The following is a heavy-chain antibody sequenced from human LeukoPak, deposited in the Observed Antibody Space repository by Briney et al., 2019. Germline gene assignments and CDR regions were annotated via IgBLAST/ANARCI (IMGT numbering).Heavy chain of an antibody. CDR2: ISSSSSYI. CDR3: AKRSRVTAIDY. D-gene: IGHD2-21*02. CDR1: GFTFSSYS. Sequence: GGSLRLSCAASGFTFSSYSMNWVRQAPGKGLEWVSSISSSSSYIYYADSVKGRFTISRDNSKNTLYLQMNSLRAEDTAVYYCAKRSRVTAIDYWGQGTLVTVSS. V-gene: IGHV3-21*04. J-gene: IGHJ4*02.